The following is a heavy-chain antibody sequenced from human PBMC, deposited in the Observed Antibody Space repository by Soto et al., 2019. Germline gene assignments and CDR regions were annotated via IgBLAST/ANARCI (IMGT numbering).Heavy chain of an antibody. CDR2: IIPILGIA. J-gene: IGHJ4*02. CDR1: GGTFSNYT. V-gene: IGHV1-69*08. CDR3: AREGVGATPVDY. Sequence: QVQLVQSGAEVKKPGSSVKVSCKASGGTFSNYTISWVRQAPGQGLEWMGRIIPILGIANYAQEFQGRVTITADKSTSTAYMELSSLRSEDTAVYYCAREGVGATPVDYWGQGTLVTVSS. D-gene: IGHD1-26*01.